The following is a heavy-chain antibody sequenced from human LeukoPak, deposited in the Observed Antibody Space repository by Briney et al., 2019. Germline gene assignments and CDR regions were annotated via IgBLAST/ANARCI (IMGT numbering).Heavy chain of an antibody. CDR1: GYTFTGYY. J-gene: IGHJ5*02. D-gene: IGHD6-19*01. CDR3: ARSSRVAGSYNWFDP. Sequence: ASVKVSCKASGYTFTGYYMHWVRQAPGQGLEWMGWINPNSGGTNYAQKFQGRVTMTRDTFISTAYMELSRLRSDDTAVYYCARSSRVAGSYNWFDPWGQGTLVTVS. CDR2: INPNSGGT. V-gene: IGHV1-2*02.